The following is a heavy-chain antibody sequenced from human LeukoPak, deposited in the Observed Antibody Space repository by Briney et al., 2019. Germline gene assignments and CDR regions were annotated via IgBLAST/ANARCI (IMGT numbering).Heavy chain of an antibody. CDR2: IWHNGGRK. J-gene: IGHJ4*02. V-gene: IGHV3-33*01. D-gene: IGHD5-12*01. CDR3: ARDIGNSGFNLDY. CDR1: GFTFSTHG. Sequence: GGSLRLSCVVSGFTFSTHGFHWVRQAPGKGLEWVSVIWHNGGRKEYADSVRGRFTISRDNSNLYLQMNSLRAEDTAIYYCARDIGNSGFNLDYWGQGTPVTVSS.